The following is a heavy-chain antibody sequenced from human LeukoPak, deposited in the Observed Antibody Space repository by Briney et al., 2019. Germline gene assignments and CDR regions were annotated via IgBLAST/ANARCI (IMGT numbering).Heavy chain of an antibody. CDR3: ARDYRSSSGRSIDY. V-gene: IGHV3-7*01. CDR2: IKQDGSEK. Sequence: QPGGSLRLSCAASGFTFSNYWMSWVRQAPGKGLEWVANIKQDGSEKYYVDSVKGRFTISRDNAKNSLYLQMNSLTTEDTAVYYCARDYRSSSGRSIDYWGQGTLVPVSS. J-gene: IGHJ4*02. D-gene: IGHD6-6*01. CDR1: GFTFSNYW.